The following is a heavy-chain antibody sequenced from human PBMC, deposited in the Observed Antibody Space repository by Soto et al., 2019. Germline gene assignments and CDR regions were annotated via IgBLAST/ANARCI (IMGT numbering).Heavy chain of an antibody. CDR2: IYHSGNT. CDR1: GGSISNNNW. D-gene: IGHD3-3*01. V-gene: IGHV4-4*02. J-gene: IGHJ4*01. CDR3: ARFLPGFVGENEAFDY. Sequence: QVQLQESGPGLVKPSGTLALTCTVSGGSISNNNWWSWVRQPPEKGLEWIGEIYHSGNTNYNPSLKSRVTRSVYKSKNQFSLKMTSATAADTAVYYCARFLPGFVGENEAFDYCGHGTRVTVSS.